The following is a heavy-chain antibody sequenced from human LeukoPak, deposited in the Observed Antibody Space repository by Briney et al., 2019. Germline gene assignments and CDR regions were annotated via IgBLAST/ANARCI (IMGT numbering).Heavy chain of an antibody. D-gene: IGHD6-13*01. J-gene: IGHJ4*02. V-gene: IGHV1-69*05. CDR3: ASTRIAAAGGGFDY. CDR1: GDTFSSYA. CDR2: IIPIFGTA. Sequence: SVKVSCKASGDTFSSYAISWVRQAPGQGLEWMGGIIPIFGTANYAQKFQGRVTMTRDTSTSTVYMELSSLRSEDTAVYYCASTRIAAAGGGFDYWGQGTLVTVSS.